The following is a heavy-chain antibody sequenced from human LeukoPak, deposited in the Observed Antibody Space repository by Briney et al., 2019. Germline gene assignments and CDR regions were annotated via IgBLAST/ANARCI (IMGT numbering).Heavy chain of an antibody. J-gene: IGHJ4*02. Sequence: PSETLTLTGTVSGGSISTYCWSWIRQPPGKGLEWLGYIYYSGSTNYNPSLKSRVTISVDTSKNQFSLKLSSVTAADTAVYYCARHGSLSSSWYHIDYWGQGTLVTVSS. V-gene: IGHV4-59*08. CDR1: GGSISTYC. CDR3: ARHGSLSSSWYHIDY. CDR2: IYYSGST. D-gene: IGHD6-13*01.